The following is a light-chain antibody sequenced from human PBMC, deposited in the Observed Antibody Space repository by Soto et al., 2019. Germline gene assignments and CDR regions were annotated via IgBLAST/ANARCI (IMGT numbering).Light chain of an antibody. J-gene: IGKJ4*01. V-gene: IGKV3-20*01. Sequence: EIVLTPSPGTLSLSPGERATLSCRARQSVNSSSLAWYQQKPGQAPRLLIYGAFSRATGIPDGFSGSGSGTDFTLTISRLEPEDFAVYYCQQYGSSPLTFGGRTKVEIK. CDR1: QSVNSSS. CDR2: GAF. CDR3: QQYGSSPLT.